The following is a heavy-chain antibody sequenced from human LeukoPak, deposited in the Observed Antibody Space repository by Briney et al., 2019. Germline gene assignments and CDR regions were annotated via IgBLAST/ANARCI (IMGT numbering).Heavy chain of an antibody. CDR2: INPNSGGT. CDR1: GYTFTGYY. D-gene: IGHD3-3*01. J-gene: IGHJ3*02. CDR3: AKDRSKYDFWSGYSRIGRDAFDI. Sequence: ASVKVSCKASGYTFTGYYMHWVRQAPGQGLEWMGWINPNSGGTNYAQKFQGRVTMTRDTSISTAYMELSRLRSDDTAVYYCAKDRSKYDFWSGYSRIGRDAFDIWGQGTIVTVSS. V-gene: IGHV1-2*02.